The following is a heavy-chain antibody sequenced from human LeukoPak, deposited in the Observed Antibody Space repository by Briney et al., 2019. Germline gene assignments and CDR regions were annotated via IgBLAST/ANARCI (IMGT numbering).Heavy chain of an antibody. CDR3: ARDGGVVALDAFDI. CDR2: IYYSGST. D-gene: IGHD2-15*01. J-gene: IGHJ3*02. V-gene: IGHV4-39*07. CDR1: GGSVSSGSYY. Sequence: ASETLSLTCTVSGGSVSSGSYYWGWIRQPPGKGLEWIGNIYYSGSTYYNPSLKSRVTTSVETSKNQFSLKLSSVTAADTAVYYCARDGGVVALDAFDIWGQGTMVTVSS.